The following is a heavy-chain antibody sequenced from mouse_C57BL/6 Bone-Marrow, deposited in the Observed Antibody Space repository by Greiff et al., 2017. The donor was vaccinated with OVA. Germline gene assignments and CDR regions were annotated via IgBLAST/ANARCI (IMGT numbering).Heavy chain of an antibody. CDR3: TLDSSGPFAY. V-gene: IGHV14-4*01. CDR2: IDPENGDT. J-gene: IGHJ3*01. CDR1: GFNIKDDY. D-gene: IGHD3-2*02. Sequence: EVHLVESGAELVRPGASVKLSCTASGFNIKDDYMHWVKQRPEQGLEWIGWIDPENGDTEYASKFQGKATITADTSSNTAYLQLSSLTSEDTAVYYCTLDSSGPFAYWGQGTLVTVSA.